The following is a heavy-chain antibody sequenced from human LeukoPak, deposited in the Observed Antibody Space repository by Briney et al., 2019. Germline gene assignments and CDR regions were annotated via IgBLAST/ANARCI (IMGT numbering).Heavy chain of an antibody. Sequence: SETLSLTCAVYGGSFSVYYWSWIRHPPGEGREWIGEINHSGITNYNPSLKSRVTISVDTSKNQFSLKLSSVTAADTAVYYCARRAATRSYGMDVWGQGTTVTVSS. CDR2: INHSGIT. D-gene: IGHD6-25*01. J-gene: IGHJ6*02. V-gene: IGHV4-34*01. CDR3: ARRAATRSYGMDV. CDR1: GGSFSVYY.